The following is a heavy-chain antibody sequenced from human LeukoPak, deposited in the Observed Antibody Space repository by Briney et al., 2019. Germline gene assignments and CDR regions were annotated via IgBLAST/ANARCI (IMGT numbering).Heavy chain of an antibody. J-gene: IGHJ4*02. CDR3: ARDKGGSWYSGFDY. Sequence: ASVKVSCKASGYTFTSYGISWVRLAPGQGLEWMGWISAYNGNTNSAQKLQGRVTMTTDTSTSTAYMELRSLRSDDTAVYYCARDKGGSWYSGFDYWGQGTLVTVSS. CDR1: GYTFTSYG. D-gene: IGHD6-13*01. V-gene: IGHV1-18*01. CDR2: ISAYNGNT.